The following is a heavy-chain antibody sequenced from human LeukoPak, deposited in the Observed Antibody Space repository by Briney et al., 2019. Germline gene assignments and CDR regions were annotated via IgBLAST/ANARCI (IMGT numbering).Heavy chain of an antibody. V-gene: IGHV3-53*01. CDR2: IHSGGHI. Sequence: GGSLRLSCAASGFIVSSDYMSWVRQAPGKGLEWVSVIHSGGHIYYTDSVKGRFTISRDNSKNTLYLQMNSLRAEDTAVYYCAKDGGYGSGNYYPDYWGQGTLVTVSS. J-gene: IGHJ4*02. CDR3: AKDGGYGSGNYYPDY. D-gene: IGHD3-10*01. CDR1: GFIVSSDY.